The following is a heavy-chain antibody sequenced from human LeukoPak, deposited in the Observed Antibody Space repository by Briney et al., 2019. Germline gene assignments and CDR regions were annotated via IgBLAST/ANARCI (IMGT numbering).Heavy chain of an antibody. CDR3: ARAHGRGYAFDI. V-gene: IGHV3-48*03. CDR1: GFTFSSYE. D-gene: IGHD3-22*01. Sequence: GGSLRLSCAASGFTFSSYEMNWVRQAPGKGLEWVSYISSSGTTIYYADSVKGRFTISRDNAKNSLYLQMNSLRAEDTAVYYRARAHGRGYAFDIWGQGTMVTVSS. J-gene: IGHJ3*02. CDR2: ISSSGTTI.